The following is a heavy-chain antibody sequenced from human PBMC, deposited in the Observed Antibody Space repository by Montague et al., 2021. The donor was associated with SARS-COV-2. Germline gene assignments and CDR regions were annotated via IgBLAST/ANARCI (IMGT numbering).Heavy chain of an antibody. CDR1: GGSFSDYN. J-gene: IGHJ2*01. CDR3: ARGAPTITIIVVVFPGAGWYFDL. Sequence: SETLSLTCAVYGGSFSDYNWSWIRQPPGKGLEWIGEINHSGSINYNPSLKSRVSISVDTSKNQFSLKLTSVTAADTAVYYCARGAPTITIIVVVFPGAGWYFDLWGHGTLVTVSS. V-gene: IGHV4-34*01. D-gene: IGHD3-22*01. CDR2: INHSGSI.